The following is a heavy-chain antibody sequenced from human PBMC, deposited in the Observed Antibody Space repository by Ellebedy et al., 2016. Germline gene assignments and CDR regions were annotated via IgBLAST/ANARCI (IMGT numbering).Heavy chain of an antibody. D-gene: IGHD2-21*02. CDR1: GIIFSSYT. CDR2: IRGSNSET. V-gene: IGHV3-21*05. J-gene: IGHJ4*02. Sequence: GGSLRLSCAASGIIFSSYTMNWVRQSPGKGLEWLSNIRGSNSETYYANSVKGRFTVSRDNAKNSLYLQMNSLGAEDTAVYYCARDGGGDVDYWGQGTLVTVSS. CDR3: ARDGGGDVDY.